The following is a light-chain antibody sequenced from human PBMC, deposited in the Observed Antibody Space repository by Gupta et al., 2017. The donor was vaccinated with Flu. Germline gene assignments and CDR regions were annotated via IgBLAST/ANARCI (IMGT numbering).Light chain of an antibody. CDR2: EVS. CDR1: SGALGGYNY. J-gene: IGLJ2*01. CDR3: SSYTDTHPLVV. Sequence: SSPGPSGALGGYNYVSWYQQHPGKAPKLMIFEVSNRPSGVSDRFSGSKSGNTASLTISGPQAEDEADYYCSSYTDTHPLVVFGGGTKLTVL. V-gene: IGLV2-14*01.